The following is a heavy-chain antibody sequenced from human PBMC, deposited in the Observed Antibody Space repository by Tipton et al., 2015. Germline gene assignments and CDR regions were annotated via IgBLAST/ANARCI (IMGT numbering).Heavy chain of an antibody. V-gene: IGHV4-59*11. D-gene: IGHD3-22*01. CDR2: IYYSGST. J-gene: IGHJ4*02. CDR3: AREVWYYDSSGYDY. CDR1: GDSISRHY. Sequence: TLSLTCSVSGDSISRHYWSWIRQPPGKGLEWIGYIYYSGSTNYNPSLKSRVTMSVDTSKNQFSLHLSSVTAADTAVYYCAREVWYYDSSGYDYWGQGTLVTVSS.